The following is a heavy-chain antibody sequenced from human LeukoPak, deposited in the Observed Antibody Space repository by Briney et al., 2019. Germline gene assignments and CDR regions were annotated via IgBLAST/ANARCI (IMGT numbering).Heavy chain of an antibody. Sequence: SQTLSLTCTVSGGSISSDGYYWSWIRQHPGKGLEWIGYISYSGSTYYNPSLKSRITISVDTSEKQFSLKLSSVTAADTAVYYCVRGGGEVANPFWGQGTLVTVSS. V-gene: IGHV4-31*03. CDR1: GGSISSDGYY. CDR3: VRGGGEVANPF. J-gene: IGHJ4*02. D-gene: IGHD5-24*01. CDR2: ISYSGST.